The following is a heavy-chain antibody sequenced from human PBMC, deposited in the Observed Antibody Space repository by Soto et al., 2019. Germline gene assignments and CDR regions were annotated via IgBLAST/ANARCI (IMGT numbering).Heavy chain of an antibody. CDR1: GFTFSSYG. V-gene: IGHV3-30*18. Sequence: QVQLVESGGGVVQPGRSLRLSCAASGFTFSSYGMHWVRQAPGKGLEWVAVISYDGSNKYYADSVKGRFTISRDNSKNTLYLQMNSLRAEDTAVYYCAKDDSGGVVITYIFDYWGQGTLVTVSS. CDR2: ISYDGSNK. D-gene: IGHD3-22*01. J-gene: IGHJ4*02. CDR3: AKDDSGGVVITYIFDY.